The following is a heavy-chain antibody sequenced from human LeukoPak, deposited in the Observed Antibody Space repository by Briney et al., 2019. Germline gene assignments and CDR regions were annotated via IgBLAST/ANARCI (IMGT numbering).Heavy chain of an antibody. CDR1: GYTFTGYY. V-gene: IGHV1-18*04. J-gene: IGHJ4*02. CDR2: ISAYNGNT. CDR3: ARGDYDSSGYYADY. Sequence: ASVKVSCKASGYTFTGYYMHWVRQAPGQGLEWMGWISAYNGNTNYAQKLQGRVTMTTDTSTSTAYMELRSLRSDDTAVYYCARGDYDSSGYYADYWGQGTLVTVSS. D-gene: IGHD3-22*01.